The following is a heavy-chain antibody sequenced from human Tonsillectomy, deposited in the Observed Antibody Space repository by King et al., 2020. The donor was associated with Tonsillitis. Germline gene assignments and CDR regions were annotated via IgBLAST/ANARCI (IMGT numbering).Heavy chain of an antibody. J-gene: IGHJ3*01. CDR2: ISSNGGST. CDR3: VNGDIPPYPSAFDL. Sequence: VQLVESGGGLVQPGGSLRLSCSASGFTFSTYCMHWVRQAPGKGLEYVSAISSNGGSTYHADPVKGRFTISRDNSKNTLFLQMSCLRPEDTAVYYCVNGDIPPYPSAFDLWGQGPMVTVSS. CDR1: GFTFSTYC. V-gene: IGHV3-64D*06.